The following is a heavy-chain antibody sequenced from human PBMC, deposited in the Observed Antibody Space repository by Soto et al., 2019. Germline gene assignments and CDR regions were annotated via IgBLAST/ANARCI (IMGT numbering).Heavy chain of an antibody. CDR3: ASLVGWEPSSTDTWFDP. D-gene: IGHD1-26*01. J-gene: IGHJ5*02. V-gene: IGHV1-69*12. CDR1: GGTFSSYA. Sequence: QVQLVQSGAEVKKPGSSVKVSCKASGGTFSSYAISWVRQAPGQGLEWMGGIIPIFGTANYAQKFQGRVTITADESTSTAYMELSSLRSEDTAVYYCASLVGWEPSSTDTWFDPWGQGTLVTVSS. CDR2: IIPIFGTA.